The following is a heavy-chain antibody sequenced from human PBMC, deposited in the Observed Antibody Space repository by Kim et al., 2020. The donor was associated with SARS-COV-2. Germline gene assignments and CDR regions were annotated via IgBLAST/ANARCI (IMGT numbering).Heavy chain of an antibody. CDR3: ARVRHYGSGMDWYFDL. CDR2: IIPIFGTA. D-gene: IGHD3-10*01. J-gene: IGHJ2*01. CDR1: GGTFSSYA. V-gene: IGHV1-69*13. Sequence: SVKVSCKASGGTFSSYAISWVRHAPGQGLEWMGGIIPIFGTANYAQKFQGRVTITADESTSTAYMELSSLRSEDTAVYYCARVRHYGSGMDWYFDLWGRGTLVTVSS.